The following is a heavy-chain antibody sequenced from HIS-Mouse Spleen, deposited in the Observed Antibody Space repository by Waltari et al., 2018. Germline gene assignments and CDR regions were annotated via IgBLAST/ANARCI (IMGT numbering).Heavy chain of an antibody. CDR1: GGSISSSSYY. J-gene: IGHJ2*01. Sequence: QLQLQESGPGLVKPSETLSLTCTVSGGSISSSSYYWGWIRQPPGKGLEWIGSIYYSGSTYYTPYLKGRVTISVDTSKNQFSLKLSSVTAADTAVYYCAREIPYSSSWYDWYFDLWGRGTLVTVSS. CDR3: AREIPYSSSWYDWYFDL. D-gene: IGHD6-13*01. CDR2: IYYSGST. V-gene: IGHV4-39*07.